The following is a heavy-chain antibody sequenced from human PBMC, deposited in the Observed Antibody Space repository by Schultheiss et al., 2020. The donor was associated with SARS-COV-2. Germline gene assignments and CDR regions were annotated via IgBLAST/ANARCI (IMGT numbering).Heavy chain of an antibody. Sequence: GGSLRLSCAASGFTFSNYAMHWVRQAPGKGLEWVSAISGSGGSAYFADSVKGRFTISRDNAKNSLYLQMNSLRDEDTAVYYCARDGDVYYDFWSGYPNWFDPWGQGTLVTVSS. CDR2: ISGSGGSA. CDR3: ARDGDVYYDFWSGYPNWFDP. J-gene: IGHJ5*02. CDR1: GFTFSNYA. D-gene: IGHD3-3*01. V-gene: IGHV3-23*01.